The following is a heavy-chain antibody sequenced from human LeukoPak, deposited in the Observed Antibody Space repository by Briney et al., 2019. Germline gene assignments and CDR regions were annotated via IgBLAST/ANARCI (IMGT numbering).Heavy chain of an antibody. CDR1: GFTSSDFA. V-gene: IGHV3-30*04. J-gene: IGHJ4*02. CDR3: AKEGGASRFDY. D-gene: IGHD5-12*01. CDR2: ISYDGNNK. Sequence: GGSLRLSCAASGFTSSDFAIHWVRQAPGEGLEWVSVISYDGNNKYYSDSVKGRFTISRDNSKNTLYLQMNSLRAEDTAVYYCAKEGGASRFDYWGQGTLVTVSS.